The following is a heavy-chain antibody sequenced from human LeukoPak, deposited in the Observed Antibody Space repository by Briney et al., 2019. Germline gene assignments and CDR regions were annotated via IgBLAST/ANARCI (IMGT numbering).Heavy chain of an antibody. CDR1: GYSISSGYY. CDR3: ARGGGGVDIVAYPDY. V-gene: IGHV4-38-2*02. CDR2: IYHSGST. D-gene: IGHD5-12*01. J-gene: IGHJ4*02. Sequence: SETLSLTCTVSGYSISSGYYWGWIRQPPGKGLEWIGSIYHSGSTYYNPSLKSRVTISVDTSKNQFSLKLSSVTAADTAVYYCARGGGGVDIVAYPDYWGQGTLVTVSS.